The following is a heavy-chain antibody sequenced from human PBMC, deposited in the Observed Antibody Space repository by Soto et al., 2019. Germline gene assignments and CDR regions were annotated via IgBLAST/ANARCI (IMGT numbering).Heavy chain of an antibody. CDR1: GGSISSSSYY. V-gene: IGHV4-39*02. CDR3: ARDDRGYSGYAVGY. D-gene: IGHD5-12*01. J-gene: IGHJ4*02. Sequence: QLQLQESGPGLVKPSETLSLTCTVSGGSISSSSYYWGWIRQPPGKGLEWIGSIYYSGSTYYNTSLKSRVTISVDTSKNQFSLKLSAVTAADTAVDYCARDDRGYSGYAVGYWGQGTLVTVSS. CDR2: IYYSGST.